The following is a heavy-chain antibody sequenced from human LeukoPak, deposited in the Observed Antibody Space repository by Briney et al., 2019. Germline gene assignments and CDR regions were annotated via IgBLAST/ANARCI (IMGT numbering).Heavy chain of an antibody. Sequence: ASVKVSCKASGYXFTGYYIHWVRQAPGQGLQWMGWINPNSGGTNYAQKFQGRVTMTRDTSISTAYMELSRLRSDDTAVYYCASVRGYCSGGSCYPDAFDIWGQGIMVTVSS. CDR1: GYXFTGYY. CDR3: ASVRGYCSGGSCYPDAFDI. V-gene: IGHV1-2*02. D-gene: IGHD2-15*01. CDR2: INPNSGGT. J-gene: IGHJ3*02.